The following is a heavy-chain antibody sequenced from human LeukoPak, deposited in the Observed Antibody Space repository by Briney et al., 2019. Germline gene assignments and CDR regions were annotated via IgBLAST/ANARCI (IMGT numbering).Heavy chain of an antibody. Sequence: GGSLRLCCAASGFTVSSNYMSWVRQAPGKGLEWVSVIYSGGSTYYADSVKGRFTISRDNSKNTLYLQMNSLRAEDTAVYYCARDKIRRGYNYYYYYGMDVWGQGTTVTVSS. CDR3: ARDKIRRGYNYYYYYGMDV. V-gene: IGHV3-66*01. D-gene: IGHD5-18*01. J-gene: IGHJ6*02. CDR1: GFTVSSNY. CDR2: IYSGGST.